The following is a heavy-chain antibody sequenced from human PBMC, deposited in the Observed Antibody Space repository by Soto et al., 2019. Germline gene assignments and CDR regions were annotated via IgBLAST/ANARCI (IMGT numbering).Heavy chain of an antibody. CDR1: GFIFSSYA. V-gene: IGHV3-30-3*01. CDR3: ASDDYSYDLGALDF. D-gene: IGHD4-4*01. Sequence: QVQLVESGGGVVQPGRALRHSCAAAGFIFSSYAMQWVRQAPGKGLEWVAVLSADGGTRYYEDSVKGRFTISRDNSKNTLYLEIHSLRTEDTAVYYCASDDYSYDLGALDFWGRGTLVTVSS. CDR2: LSADGGTR. J-gene: IGHJ4*02.